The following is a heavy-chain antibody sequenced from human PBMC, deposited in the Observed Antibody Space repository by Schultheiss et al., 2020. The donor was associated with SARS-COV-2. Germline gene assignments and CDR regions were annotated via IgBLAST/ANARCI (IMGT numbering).Heavy chain of an antibody. Sequence: SETLSLTCTVSGGSISSGYYWGWIRQPPGKGLEWIGSIYHSGSTYYNPSLKSRVTISVDTSKNHLSLKMSSVTAADTAVYYCARHGVGLDFDYWGQGTLVTVSS. CDR3: ARHGVGLDFDY. CDR1: GGSISSGYY. V-gene: IGHV4-38-2*02. D-gene: IGHD3-10*01. CDR2: IYHSGST. J-gene: IGHJ4*02.